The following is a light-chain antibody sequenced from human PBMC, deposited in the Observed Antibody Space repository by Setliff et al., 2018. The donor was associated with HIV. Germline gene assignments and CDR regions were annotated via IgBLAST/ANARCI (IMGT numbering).Light chain of an antibody. CDR1: SSDVGLYNF. CDR2: DVT. V-gene: IGLV2-14*01. Sequence: SALTQPASVSGSPGQSITISCTGTSSDVGLYNFVSWYQQHPGKVPKLIIYDVTNRPSGISHRFSGAKSGNTASLTISGLQADDEADYYCSSFRTSRKFVFGTGTKVTV. CDR3: SSFRTSRKFV. J-gene: IGLJ1*01.